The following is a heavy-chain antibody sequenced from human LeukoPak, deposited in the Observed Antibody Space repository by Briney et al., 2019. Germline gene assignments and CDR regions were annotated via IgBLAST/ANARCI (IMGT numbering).Heavy chain of an antibody. J-gene: IGHJ4*02. CDR2: IIPIFGTA. D-gene: IGHD6-19*01. CDR1: GGTFSSYA. CDR3: ARLPLTINSSGHGYYFDY. V-gene: IGHV1-69*05. Sequence: SVKVSFKASGGTFSSYAISWVRQAPGQGLEWMGGIIPIFGTANYAQKFQGRVTITTDESTGTAYMELSSLRSEDTAVYYCARLPLTINSSGHGYYFDYWGQGTLVTVSS.